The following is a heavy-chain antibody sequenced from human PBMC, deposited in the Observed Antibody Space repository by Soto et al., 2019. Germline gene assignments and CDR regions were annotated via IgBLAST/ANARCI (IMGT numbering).Heavy chain of an antibody. CDR3: AREQDPPADAYNFAY. CDR1: GDSISSNYY. D-gene: IGHD1-1*01. Sequence: QLQLQESGPGLVKPSETLSLTCTVSGDSISSNYYWGWIRQPPGKGLEWIGSIKYRGSTSYNPPLKSRLTIAIDTSKNQFSLKLSSVTAADTAVYYCAREQDPPADAYNFAYWGQGTPVTVSS. CDR2: IKYRGST. V-gene: IGHV4-39*02. J-gene: IGHJ4*02.